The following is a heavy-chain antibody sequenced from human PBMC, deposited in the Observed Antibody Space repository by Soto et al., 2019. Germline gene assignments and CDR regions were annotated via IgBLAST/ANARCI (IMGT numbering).Heavy chain of an antibody. J-gene: IGHJ4*02. V-gene: IGHV3-53*01. Sequence: LRLSCAASGFTVSSNYMGWVRQAPGKGLEWVSVIYSGGTTYYADSVKGRFTISRDNSKNTVYLQMNGLRAEDTAVYYCARDRSFSSGFDYWGQGALVTVSS. CDR2: IYSGGTT. CDR1: GFTVSSNY. D-gene: IGHD6-19*01. CDR3: ARDRSFSSGFDY.